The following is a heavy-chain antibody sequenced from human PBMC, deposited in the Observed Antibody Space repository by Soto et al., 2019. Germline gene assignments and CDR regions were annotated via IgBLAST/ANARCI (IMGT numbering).Heavy chain of an antibody. J-gene: IGHJ5*01. D-gene: IGHD2-15*01. V-gene: IGHV4-30-4*01. Sequence: SETLSLTCSVSGDSISTVDYFWAWIRQPPGQALEYIGYIYKSTTTYYNPSFESRVAISLDTSKSQFSLNVTYVTAADTAVYFFARGRYCITRRCFPNWFDSWGQGTLVTVSS. CDR1: GDSISTVDYF. CDR3: ARGRYCITRRCFPNWFDS. CDR2: IYKSTTT.